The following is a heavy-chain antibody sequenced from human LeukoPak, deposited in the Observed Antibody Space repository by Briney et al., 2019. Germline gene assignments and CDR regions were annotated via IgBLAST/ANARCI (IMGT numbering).Heavy chain of an antibody. V-gene: IGHV4-38-2*02. D-gene: IGHD6-19*01. CDR1: GYSISSGYY. J-gene: IGHJ1*01. CDR3: ARVPDSSGWYQFQH. CDR2: IYHSGST. Sequence: SETLSLTCTVSGYSISSGYYWGWIRQPPGKGLEWIGSIYHSGSTYYNPSLKSRVTISVDTSKNQFSLKLSSVTAADTAVYYCARVPDSSGWYQFQHWGQGTLVTVSS.